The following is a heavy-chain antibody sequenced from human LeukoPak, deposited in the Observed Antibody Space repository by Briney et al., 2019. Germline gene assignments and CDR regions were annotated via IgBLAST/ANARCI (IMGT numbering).Heavy chain of an antibody. Sequence: PGGSLRLSCAASGFTFSSYAMSWVRQAPGKGLEWVSTISAGGTSTYFADSVKGRFTVSRDNSKNTLYLQMNSLRAEDTAVYYCAKAHLFPYCSSTSCLLFGYWGQGTLVTVSS. CDR3: AKAHLFPYCSSTSCLLFGY. V-gene: IGHV3-23*01. CDR2: ISAGGTST. D-gene: IGHD2-2*01. CDR1: GFTFSSYA. J-gene: IGHJ4*02.